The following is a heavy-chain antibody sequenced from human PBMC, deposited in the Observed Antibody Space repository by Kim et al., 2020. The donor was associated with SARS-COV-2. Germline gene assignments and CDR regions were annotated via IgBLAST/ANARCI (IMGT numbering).Heavy chain of an antibody. J-gene: IGHJ4*02. V-gene: IGHV3-23*01. CDR3: AKMDY. Sequence: SGSGVNTYYTDSVKGRFTISRDNSKNTLYLQMNSLRVEDTAVYYCAKMDYWGQGTLVTVSS. CDR2: SGSGVNT.